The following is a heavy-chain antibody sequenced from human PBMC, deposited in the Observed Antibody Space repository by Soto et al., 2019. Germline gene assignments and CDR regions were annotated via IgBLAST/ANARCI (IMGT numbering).Heavy chain of an antibody. Sequence: GGSLRLSCAASGFTFSSYSMNWVRQAPGKGLEWVSYISSSSSTIYYADSVKGRFTISRDNAKNSLYLQMNSLRAEDTAVYYCARTGTTMWFDPWGQGTLVTVSS. CDR3: ARTGTTMWFDP. J-gene: IGHJ5*02. CDR2: ISSSSSTI. D-gene: IGHD1-7*01. CDR1: GFTFSSYS. V-gene: IGHV3-48*01.